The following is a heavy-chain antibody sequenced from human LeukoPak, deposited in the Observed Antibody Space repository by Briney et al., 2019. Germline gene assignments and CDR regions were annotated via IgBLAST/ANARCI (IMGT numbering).Heavy chain of an antibody. CDR2: INPNSGGT. CDR1: GFTFTNYN. D-gene: IGHD3-10*01. CDR3: ARPDYYGSGSYAFDI. V-gene: IGHV1-2*02. Sequence: ASVKVSCKASGFTFTNYNMHWVRQAPGQGLEWMGWINPNSGGTNYAQKFQGRVTMTRDTSISTAYMELSRLRSDDTAVYYCARPDYYGSGSYAFDIWGQGTMVTVSS. J-gene: IGHJ3*02.